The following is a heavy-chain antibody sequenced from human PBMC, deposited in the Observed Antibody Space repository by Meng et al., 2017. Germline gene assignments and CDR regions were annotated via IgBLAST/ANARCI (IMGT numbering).Heavy chain of an antibody. Sequence: EVQLVETGGGLIQPGESLRLSCAASGFTVSSNYMSWVRQAPGKGLEWVSVIYSGGSTYYADSVKGRFTISRDNSKNTLYLQMNSLRAEDTAVYYCARAVTRYYFDYWGQGTLVTVSS. CDR3: ARAVTRYYFDY. CDR2: IYSGGST. D-gene: IGHD4-17*01. V-gene: IGHV3-53*02. CDR1: GFTVSSNY. J-gene: IGHJ4*02.